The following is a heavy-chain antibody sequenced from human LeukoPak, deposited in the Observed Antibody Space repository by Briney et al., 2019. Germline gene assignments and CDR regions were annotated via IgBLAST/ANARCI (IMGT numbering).Heavy chain of an antibody. V-gene: IGHV4-34*01. Sequence: SETLSLTCAVYGGSFSGYYWSWIRQPPGKGPEWIGEINHSGSTNYNPSLKSRVTISVDTSKNQFSLKLSSVTAADTAVYYCASSHKRFDYWGQGTLVTVSS. J-gene: IGHJ4*02. CDR1: GGSFSGYY. CDR3: ASSHKRFDY. CDR2: INHSGST.